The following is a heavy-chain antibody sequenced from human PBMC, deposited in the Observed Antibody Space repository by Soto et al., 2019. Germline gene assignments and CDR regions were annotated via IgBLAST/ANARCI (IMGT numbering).Heavy chain of an antibody. D-gene: IGHD5-12*01. J-gene: IGHJ3*02. V-gene: IGHV1-8*01. Sequence: ASVKVSCKASGYTFTSYDINWVRQATGQGLEWMGWMNPNSGNTGYAQKFQGRVTMTRNTSISTAYMELSSLRSEDTAVYYCASPVRGYSGYHNDAFDIWGQGTMVTVSS. CDR2: MNPNSGNT. CDR3: ASPVRGYSGYHNDAFDI. CDR1: GYTFTSYD.